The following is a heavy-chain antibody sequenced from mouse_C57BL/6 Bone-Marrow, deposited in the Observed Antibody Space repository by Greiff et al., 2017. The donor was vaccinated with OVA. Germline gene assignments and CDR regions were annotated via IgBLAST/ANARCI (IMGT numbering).Heavy chain of an antibody. CDR1: GYAFTNYL. Sequence: QLQQSGAELVRPGTSVKVSCKASGYAFTNYLIEWVKQRPGQGLEWIGVINPGSGGTNYNEKFKGKATLTADKSSSTAYMQLSSLTSEDSAVYFCARAPDYWGQGTLVTVSA. CDR3: ARAPDY. CDR2: INPGSGGT. J-gene: IGHJ3*01. V-gene: IGHV1-54*01.